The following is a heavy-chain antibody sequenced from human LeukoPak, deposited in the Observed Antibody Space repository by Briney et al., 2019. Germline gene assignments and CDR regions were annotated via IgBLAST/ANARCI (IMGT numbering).Heavy chain of an antibody. V-gene: IGHV4-34*01. Sequence: SETLSLTCAFYGGSFSGYSLTWIRQPPGKGLEWIGEINHSGINHFNPSLKSRVTISADTSKKQVFLNLSSVTAADTAVYYCAKKKVDVMGNQYYYYYGLDVWGQGTTVTVSS. J-gene: IGHJ6*02. CDR2: INHSGIN. CDR1: GGSFSGYS. D-gene: IGHD3-16*01. CDR3: AKKKVDVMGNQYYYYYGLDV.